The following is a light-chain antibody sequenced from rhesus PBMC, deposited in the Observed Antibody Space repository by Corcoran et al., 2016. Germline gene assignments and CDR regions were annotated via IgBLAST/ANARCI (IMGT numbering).Light chain of an antibody. CDR3: QQYSSSPFT. Sequence: DIQMTQSPSSLSASVGDRVTITCRASQGISSWLAWYQQKPGNAPKLLIYKASRLHTGVPSRFRGSGYGTHFTLTISSLQPEYFGIYYCQQYSSSPFTFGPGTKLDIK. CDR1: QGISSW. CDR2: KAS. V-gene: IGKV1-21*01. J-gene: IGKJ3*01.